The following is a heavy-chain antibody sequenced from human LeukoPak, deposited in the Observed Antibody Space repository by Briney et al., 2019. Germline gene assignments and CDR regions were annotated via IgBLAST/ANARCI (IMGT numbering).Heavy chain of an antibody. J-gene: IGHJ4*02. CDR3: ASGRQLGY. CDR1: GFTFSNYW. V-gene: IGHV3-7*01. Sequence: GGSLRLSCAASGFTFSNYWMSWVRQAPGKGLEWVANIKEDGREKYYVDSVKGRFTISRDNARNSLYLQMNSLRAEDTAVYYCASGRQLGYWGQGTLVTVSS. CDR2: IKEDGREK. D-gene: IGHD6-13*01.